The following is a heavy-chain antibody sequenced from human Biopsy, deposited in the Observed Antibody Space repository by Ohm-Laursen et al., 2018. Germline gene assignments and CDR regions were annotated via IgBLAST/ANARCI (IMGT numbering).Heavy chain of an antibody. D-gene: IGHD3-10*01. J-gene: IGHJ4*02. CDR3: VTDRLDDITKVRGIMTD. CDR1: GFTFSDYA. Sequence: SLRLSCAASGFTFSDYALHWVRQAPGKGPEWVAVSSYDGSNTYHADSVRGRFTISRDNSKNSLYLHINTLRVEDTAVYYCVTDRLDDITKVRGIMTDWGQGTLVTVSP. V-gene: IGHV3-30*03. CDR2: SSYDGSNT.